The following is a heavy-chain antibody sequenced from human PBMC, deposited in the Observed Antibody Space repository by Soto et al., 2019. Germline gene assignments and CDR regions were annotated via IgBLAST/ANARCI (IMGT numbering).Heavy chain of an antibody. Sequence: SETLSLTCTVSGGSISSSSYYWGWIRQPPGKGLEWIGSIYYSGSTYYNPSLKSRVTISVDTSKNQFSLKLSSVTAADTAVYYCARHVLEWPLWGMDVWGQGTTVTVSS. J-gene: IGHJ6*02. CDR2: IYYSGST. CDR1: GGSISSSSYY. CDR3: ARHVLEWPLWGMDV. V-gene: IGHV4-39*01. D-gene: IGHD3-3*01.